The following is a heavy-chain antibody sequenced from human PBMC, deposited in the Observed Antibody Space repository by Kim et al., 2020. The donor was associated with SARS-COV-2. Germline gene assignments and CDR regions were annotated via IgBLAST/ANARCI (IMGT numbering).Heavy chain of an antibody. V-gene: IGHV1-2*06. Sequence: ASVKVSCKTSGYTFTAYYIHWVRQAPGQGLEWVGRINPKSGATIYPQNFQGRITVTRDTSIRTVYMELIRLRSDDTAVYYCAMLYSADNFQPDSWGQGTLVVVSS. CDR1: GYTFTAYY. J-gene: IGHJ4*02. CDR2: INPKSGAT. D-gene: IGHD1-26*01. CDR3: AMLYSADNFQPDS.